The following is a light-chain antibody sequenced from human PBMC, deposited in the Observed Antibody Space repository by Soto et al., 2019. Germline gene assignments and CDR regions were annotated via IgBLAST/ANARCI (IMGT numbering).Light chain of an antibody. CDR2: KND. V-gene: IGLV6-57*04. CDR3: QSYDGNSVV. J-gene: IGLJ2*01. Sequence: NFMLTQPHSVSESPGKTVTISCTRSGGSIASNHVQWYQQRPGSAPTTVIYKNDQRPSGVPDRFSGSIDSSSNSASLTISGLKTEDEADFYCQSYDGNSVVFGGGTQLTVL. CDR1: GGSIASNH.